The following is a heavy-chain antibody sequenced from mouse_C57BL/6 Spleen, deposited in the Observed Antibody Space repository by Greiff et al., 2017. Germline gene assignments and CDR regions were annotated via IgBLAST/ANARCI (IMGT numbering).Heavy chain of an antibody. V-gene: IGHV1-26*01. CDR2: INPNNGGT. CDR1: GYTFTDYY. J-gene: IGHJ2*01. CDR3: ARSGYYYGSSNFDY. D-gene: IGHD1-1*01. Sequence: EVQLQQSGPELVKPGASVKISCKASGYTFTDYYMNWVKQSHGKSLEWIGDINPNNGGTSYNQKFKGKATLTVDKSSSTAYMELRSLTSEDSAVYYCARSGYYYGSSNFDYWGQGTTLTVSS.